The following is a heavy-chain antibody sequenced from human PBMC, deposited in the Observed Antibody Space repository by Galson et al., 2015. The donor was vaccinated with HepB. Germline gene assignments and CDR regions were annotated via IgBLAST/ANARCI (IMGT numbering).Heavy chain of an antibody. CDR1: GFTFSSYS. Sequence: SLRLSCAASGFTFSSYSMNWVRQAPGKGLEWVSSISSSSSYIYYADSVKGRFTISRDNAKNSLYLQMNSLRAEDTAVYYCASQTYYDFWSGYYWELGPFDYWGQGTLVTVSS. J-gene: IGHJ4*02. CDR2: ISSSSSYI. CDR3: ASQTYYDFWSGYYWELGPFDY. V-gene: IGHV3-21*01. D-gene: IGHD3-3*01.